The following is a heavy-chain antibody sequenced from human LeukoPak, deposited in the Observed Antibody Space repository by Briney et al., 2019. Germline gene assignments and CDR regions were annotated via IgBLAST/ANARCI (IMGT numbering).Heavy chain of an antibody. CDR1: GITFNA. CDR2: IKQDGSEK. V-gene: IGHV3-7*03. J-gene: IGHJ3*02. Sequence: GGSPRLSCAASGITFNAIHWVRQAPGKGGEWVANIKQDGSEKYYVDSVKGRFTISRDNAKNSLYLQMNSLRAEDTAVYYCARDPVDTAMEDAFDIWGQGTMVTVSS. CDR3: ARDPVDTAMEDAFDI. D-gene: IGHD5-18*01.